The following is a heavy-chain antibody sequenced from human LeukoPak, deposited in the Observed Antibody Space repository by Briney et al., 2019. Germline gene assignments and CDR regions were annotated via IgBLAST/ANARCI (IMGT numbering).Heavy chain of an antibody. Sequence: GGSLRLSCAASGVNFNTFWMTWVRQAPGKGLEWVANIKEDGSEEYYVDSVKGRFTISRDNAKNSLYLQMNSLRAEDTAVYYCARPRYCSSISCYFHAFDVWGQGTMVTVSS. J-gene: IGHJ3*01. CDR3: ARPRYCSSISCYFHAFDV. D-gene: IGHD2-2*01. CDR2: IKEDGSEE. CDR1: GVNFNTFW. V-gene: IGHV3-7*01.